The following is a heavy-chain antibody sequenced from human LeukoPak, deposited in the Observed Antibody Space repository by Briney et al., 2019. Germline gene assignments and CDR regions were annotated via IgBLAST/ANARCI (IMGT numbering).Heavy chain of an antibody. J-gene: IGHJ4*02. CDR1: GGSISSYY. V-gene: IGHV4-4*07. D-gene: IGHD2-15*01. CDR2: IYTSGST. CDR3: ARVRYCSGGGCYYFDY. Sequence: SETLSLTCTVSGGSISSYYWSWIRQPAGKGLEWIGRIYTSGSTNYNPSLKSRVTILVDTSKNQFSLKLSSVTAADTAVYYCARVRYCSGGGCYYFDYWGQGTLVTVSS.